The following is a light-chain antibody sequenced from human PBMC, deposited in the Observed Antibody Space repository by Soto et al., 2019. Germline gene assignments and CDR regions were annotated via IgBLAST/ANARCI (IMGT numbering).Light chain of an antibody. CDR3: QQYNDWPLT. J-gene: IGKJ4*01. Sequence: EIVMTQSPATLSVSPGDGATLSCRASQSVDSNLAWYQQKPGQTPRLLIYGAYTRPTGIPARFSGGGSGTEFTLTIIILQSEDCAVYYCQQYNDWPLTFCGGTKVEIK. CDR2: GAY. CDR1: QSVDSN. V-gene: IGKV3D-15*01.